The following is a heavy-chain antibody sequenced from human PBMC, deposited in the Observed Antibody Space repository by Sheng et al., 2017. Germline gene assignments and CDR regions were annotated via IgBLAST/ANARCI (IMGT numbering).Heavy chain of an antibody. V-gene: IGHV3-74*01. CDR2: INGDGNTT. J-gene: IGHJ4*02. CDR1: GFTFSSYW. CDR3: ARDGPQVGATIDY. D-gene: IGHD1-26*01. Sequence: EVQLVESGGGLVLPGRSLRLSCAASGFTFSSYWMHWVRQAPGKGLVWVSRINGDGNTTRYADSVKGRFTISRDNAKSSLYLQMNSLRPEDTAVYYCARDGPQVGATIDYWGQGTLVTVSS.